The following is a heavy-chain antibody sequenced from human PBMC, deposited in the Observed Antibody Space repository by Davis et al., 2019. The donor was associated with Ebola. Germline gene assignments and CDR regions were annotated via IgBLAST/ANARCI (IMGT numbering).Heavy chain of an antibody. CDR3: ATYYGDSEGGF. D-gene: IGHD4-17*01. CDR1: GVSLTNYY. V-gene: IGHV4-4*07. CDR2: IYPSRDP. J-gene: IGHJ4*02. Sequence: SETLSLTCSVSGVSLTNYYWSWIRQPAGKGLQWIGRIYPSRDPNYNPSLQSRVTMSVDTSKNEFSLRLTSVTAADTAVYYCATYYGDSEGGFWGQGILVTVSS.